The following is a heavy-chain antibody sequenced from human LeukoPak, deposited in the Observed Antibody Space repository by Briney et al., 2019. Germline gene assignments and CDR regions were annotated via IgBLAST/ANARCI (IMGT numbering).Heavy chain of an antibody. CDR1: GGSISSGGYS. Sequence: SETLSLTCAVSGGSISSGGYSWSWIRQPPGKGLEWIGYIYHSGSTYYNPSLKSRVTMSVDTSKNQFSLKLSYVTAADTAVYFGVVSSDYYYYYMDVWGKGTTVTVSS. V-gene: IGHV4-30-2*01. D-gene: IGHD3-3*01. J-gene: IGHJ6*03. CDR3: VVSSDYYYYYMDV. CDR2: IYHSGST.